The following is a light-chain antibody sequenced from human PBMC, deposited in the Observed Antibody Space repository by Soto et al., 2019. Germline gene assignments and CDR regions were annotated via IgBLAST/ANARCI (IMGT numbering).Light chain of an antibody. Sequence: EIVMTQSPATLSVSPGERATLSCRASQSVSSNLAWYQQKPGQAPRLLIYGASTRATAIPATFSGSGSGTDFTLTISSLQSEDFAVYYCQQYDNWLTFGGGTKVEIK. CDR2: GAS. CDR1: QSVSSN. J-gene: IGKJ4*01. CDR3: QQYDNWLT. V-gene: IGKV3-15*01.